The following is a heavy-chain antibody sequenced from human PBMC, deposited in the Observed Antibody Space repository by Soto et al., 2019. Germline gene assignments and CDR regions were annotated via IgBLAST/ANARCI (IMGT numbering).Heavy chain of an antibody. V-gene: IGHV3-30-3*01. CDR3: ARVLSGYDIFGYYFDY. CDR2: ISYDGSNK. CDR1: GFTFSSYA. J-gene: IGHJ4*02. Sequence: PGGSLRLSCAASGFTFSSYAMHWVRQAPGKGLEWVAVISYDGSNKYYADSVKGRFTISRDNSKNTLYLQMNSLRAEDTAVYYCARVLSGYDIFGYYFDYWGQGTLVTVSS. D-gene: IGHD5-12*01.